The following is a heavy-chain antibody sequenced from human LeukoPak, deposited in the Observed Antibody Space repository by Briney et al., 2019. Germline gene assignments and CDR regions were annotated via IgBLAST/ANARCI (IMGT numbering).Heavy chain of an antibody. D-gene: IGHD1-1*01. Sequence: GGSLRLSCAASGFTFSLYWMTWVRQAPGKGLEWLSYITSSSNFIYYADSVKGRFTISRDNAKNSLYLQMNSLRGEDTAIYYCAGGSGIYWGQGTLVTVSS. J-gene: IGHJ4*02. CDR2: ITSSSNFI. CDR1: GFTFSLYW. V-gene: IGHV3-48*01. CDR3: AGGSGIY.